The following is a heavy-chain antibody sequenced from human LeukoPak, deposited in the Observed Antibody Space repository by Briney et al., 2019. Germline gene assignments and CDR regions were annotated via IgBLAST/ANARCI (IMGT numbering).Heavy chain of an antibody. J-gene: IGHJ4*02. V-gene: IGHV3-30*03. CDR1: GGSISSYY. Sequence: LSLTCTVSGGSISSYYWSWVRQAPGKGLEWVALIAHDGSNKYYADSVKGRFTISRENSKSTVYLQMNSLRPEDTAVYSCARSFFQWNYGSCLDSWGQGTLVTVSS. CDR3: ARSFFQWNYGSCLDS. D-gene: IGHD1-7*01. CDR2: IAHDGSNK.